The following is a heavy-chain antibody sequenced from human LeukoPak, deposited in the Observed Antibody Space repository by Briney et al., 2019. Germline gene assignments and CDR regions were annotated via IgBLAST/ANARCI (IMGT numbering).Heavy chain of an antibody. Sequence: GGSLRLSCAASGFTFSSYAMHWVRQAPGKGLEWVAVISYDGTNKFYADSVRGRFTISRDNSKNTLYLQMNSLRAEDTAVYYCAKIVSRQWLDLFDYWGQGTLVTVSS. V-gene: IGHV3-30-3*02. J-gene: IGHJ4*02. CDR2: ISYDGTNK. CDR3: AKIVSRQWLDLFDY. D-gene: IGHD6-19*01. CDR1: GFTFSSYA.